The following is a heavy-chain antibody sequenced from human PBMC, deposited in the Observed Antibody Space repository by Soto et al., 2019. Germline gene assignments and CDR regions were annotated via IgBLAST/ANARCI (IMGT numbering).Heavy chain of an antibody. D-gene: IGHD3-10*01. J-gene: IGHJ4*02. CDR2: IYYSGST. CDR3: ASGPVDLLTMVRGVIISYFDY. Sequence: PSETLSLTCTVSGGSISSSSYYWGWIRQPPGKGLEWIGSIYYSGSTYYNPSLKSRVTISVDTSKNQFSLKLSSVTAADTAVYYCASGPVDLLTMVRGVIISYFDYWGQGTLVTVSS. CDR1: GGSISSSSYY. V-gene: IGHV4-39*01.